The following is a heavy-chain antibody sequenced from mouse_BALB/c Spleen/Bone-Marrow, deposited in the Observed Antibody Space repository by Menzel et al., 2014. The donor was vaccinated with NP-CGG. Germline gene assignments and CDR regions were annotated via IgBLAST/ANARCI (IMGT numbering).Heavy chain of an antibody. CDR3: ARGRDYDVFSY. CDR2: IDPYDSET. CDR1: GYTFTSYW. V-gene: IGHV1-52*01. Sequence: QVQLKESGAELVRPGASVKLSCKASGYTFTSYWMNWVKQRPEQGLEWIGRIDPYDSETHYNQRFKDKAILTVDKSSSTAYMQLSSLTSEDSAVYYCARGRDYDVFSYWGQGTLVTVSA. J-gene: IGHJ3*01. D-gene: IGHD2-4*01.